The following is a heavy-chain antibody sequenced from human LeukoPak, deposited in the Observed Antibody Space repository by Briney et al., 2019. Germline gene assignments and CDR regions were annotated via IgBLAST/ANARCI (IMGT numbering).Heavy chain of an antibody. Sequence: TGGSLRLSCAASGFTFSSHGKNWVRQAPGKGLEWVSGISPSGGITYYTDSVKGRFTISRDNSKNTVSLQMNSLRGEDTAVYYCAKDDAWGRYKDWGQGTLVTVSS. CDR2: ISPSGGIT. CDR1: GFTFSSHG. V-gene: IGHV3-23*01. CDR3: AKDDAWGRYKD. D-gene: IGHD3-16*01. J-gene: IGHJ1*01.